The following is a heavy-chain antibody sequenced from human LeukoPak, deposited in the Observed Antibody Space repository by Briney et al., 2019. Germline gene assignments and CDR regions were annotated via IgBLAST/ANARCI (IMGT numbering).Heavy chain of an antibody. CDR2: IYYSGST. CDR1: GGSISSYY. CDR3: ASRIVGATPYFDY. V-gene: IGHV4-59*08. Sequence: PSETLSLNCTVSGGSISSYYWSWIRQPPGKGLEWIGYIYYSGSTNYNPSLKSRVTISIDMSKSQFSLKLRSVTAADTAVYYCASRIVGATPYFDYWGQGTLFTVSS. D-gene: IGHD1-26*01. J-gene: IGHJ4*02.